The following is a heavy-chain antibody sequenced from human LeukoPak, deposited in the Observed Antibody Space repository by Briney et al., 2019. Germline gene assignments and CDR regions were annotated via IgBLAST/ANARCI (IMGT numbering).Heavy chain of an antibody. CDR3: ARDFGDHRIDY. V-gene: IGHV4-39*01. CDR1: GGSIRSSYYY. J-gene: IGHJ4*02. CDR2: IYDSGST. Sequence: SETLSLTCTVSGGSIRSSYYYWGWIRQPPGKGLEWVGSIYDSGSTHYDPSLKSRVTISVDTSKSQFSLRLTSVTAADTAVYYCARDFGDHRIDYWDQGTLVTVSS. D-gene: IGHD4-17*01.